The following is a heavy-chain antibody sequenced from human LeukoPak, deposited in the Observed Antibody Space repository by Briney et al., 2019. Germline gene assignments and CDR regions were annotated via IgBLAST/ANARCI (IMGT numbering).Heavy chain of an antibody. CDR3: ARSTYYYDSSGYYWRYYFDY. D-gene: IGHD3-22*01. CDR2: TYYRSKWYN. V-gene: IGHV6-1*01. CDR1: GDSVSSNSAA. Sequence: SQTLSLTCAISGDSVSSNSAAWNWIRQSPSRGLEWLGRTYYRSKWYNDYAVSVKSRITINPDTSKNQFSLQLNSVTPEDTAVYYCARSTYYYDSSGYYWRYYFDYWGQGTLVTVSS. J-gene: IGHJ4*02.